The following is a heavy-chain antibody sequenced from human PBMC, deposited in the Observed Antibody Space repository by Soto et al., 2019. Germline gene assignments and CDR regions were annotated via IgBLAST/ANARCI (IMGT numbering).Heavy chain of an antibody. V-gene: IGHV4-39*01. CDR3: ARHVTMTRITMVRGEFDY. CDR1: GGSISSSSYY. D-gene: IGHD3-10*01. Sequence: SETLSLTCTVSGGSISSSSYYWGWIRQPPGKGLEWIGSIYYSGSTYYNPSLKGRVTISVDTSKNQFSLKLSSVTAADTAVYYCARHVTMTRITMVRGEFDYWGQGTLVTVSS. CDR2: IYYSGST. J-gene: IGHJ4*02.